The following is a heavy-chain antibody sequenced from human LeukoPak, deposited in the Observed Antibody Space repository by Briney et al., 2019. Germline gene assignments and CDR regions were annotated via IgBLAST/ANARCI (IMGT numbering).Heavy chain of an antibody. CDR1: GGSISSYY. CDR3: ARTTYYYDRSGYSYYFDY. Sequence: PSETLSLTCTVSGGSISSYYWSWIRQPPGKGLEWVGYIYYSGSSNYNPSLKSRVTISVDTSKNQFSLKLSPVTAADTAVYYCARTTYYYDRSGYSYYFDYWGQGTLVTVSS. D-gene: IGHD3-22*01. J-gene: IGHJ4*02. CDR2: IYYSGSS. V-gene: IGHV4-59*01.